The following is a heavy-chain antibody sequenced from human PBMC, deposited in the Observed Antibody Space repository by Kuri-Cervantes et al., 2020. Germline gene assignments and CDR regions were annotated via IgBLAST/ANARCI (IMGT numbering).Heavy chain of an antibody. D-gene: IGHD3-22*01. V-gene: IGHV3-66*01. CDR3: ARVLYYYDSSGRVEINFDY. Sequence: GGSLRLSCATSGVTVSTSYMSWVRQAPGKGLEWVSVIYSDGNIYYADSVKGRFTISRDNSKNTLYLQMNSLRAEDTAVYYCARVLYYYDSSGRVEINFDYWGQGTLVTVSS. CDR2: IYSDGNI. J-gene: IGHJ4*02. CDR1: GVTVSTSY.